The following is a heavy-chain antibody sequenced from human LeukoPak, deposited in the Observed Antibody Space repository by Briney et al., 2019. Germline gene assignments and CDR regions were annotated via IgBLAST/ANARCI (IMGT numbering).Heavy chain of an antibody. CDR1: GGSISSYY. V-gene: IGHV4-4*09. D-gene: IGHD3-16*01. J-gene: IGHJ4*02. Sequence: PSETLSLTCTVSGGSISSYYWSWIRQPPGKGLEWIGYIYTSGSTNYNPSLKSRVTISVDASKNQFSLKLSSVTAADTAVYYCARLRSYFDYWGQGTLVTVSS. CDR2: IYTSGST. CDR3: ARLRSYFDY.